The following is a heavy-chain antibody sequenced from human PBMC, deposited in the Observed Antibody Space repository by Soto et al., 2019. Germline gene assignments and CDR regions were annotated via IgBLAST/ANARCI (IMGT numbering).Heavy chain of an antibody. CDR3: AKSQYGDYEVLVYYGMDV. CDR1: GFTFSSYG. J-gene: IGHJ6*02. V-gene: IGHV3-30*18. D-gene: IGHD4-17*01. Sequence: PGGSLRLSCAASGFTFSSYGMHWVRQAPGKGLEWVAVISYDGSNKYYADSVKGRFTISRDNSKNTLYLQMNSLRAEDTAVYYCAKSQYGDYEVLVYYGMDVWGQGTTVTVSS. CDR2: ISYDGSNK.